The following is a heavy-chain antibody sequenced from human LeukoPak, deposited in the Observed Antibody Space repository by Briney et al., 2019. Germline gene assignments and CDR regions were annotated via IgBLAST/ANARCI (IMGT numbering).Heavy chain of an antibody. D-gene: IGHD3-3*01. CDR3: ARLRFDFWSGYTHPYFDY. CDR2: IYYSGTT. Sequence: SETLSLTCTVSGGSISCSSYSWGWIRQPPGKRLEWIGSIYYSGTTYYNPSLKSRVTISVDTSKIQFSLKLSSVAATDTAVYFCARLRFDFWSGYTHPYFDYWGQGTLVTVSS. J-gene: IGHJ4*02. CDR1: GGSISCSSYS. V-gene: IGHV4-39*01.